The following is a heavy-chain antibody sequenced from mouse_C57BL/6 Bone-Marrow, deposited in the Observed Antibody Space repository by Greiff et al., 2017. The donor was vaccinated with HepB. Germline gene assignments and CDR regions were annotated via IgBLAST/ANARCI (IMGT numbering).Heavy chain of an antibody. CDR3: ARAAGGPFAY. D-gene: IGHD3-3*01. V-gene: IGHV1-82*01. CDR2: IYPGDGDT. CDR1: GYAFSSSW. J-gene: IGHJ3*01. Sequence: VQLVESGPELVKPGASVKISCKASGYAFSSSWMNWVKQRPGKGLEWIGRIYPGDGDTNYNGKFKGKATLTADKSSSTAYMQLSSLTSEDSAVYFCARAAGGPFAYWGQGTLVTVSA.